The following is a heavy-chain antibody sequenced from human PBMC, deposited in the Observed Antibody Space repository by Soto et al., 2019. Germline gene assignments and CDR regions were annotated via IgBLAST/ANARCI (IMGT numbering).Heavy chain of an antibody. CDR3: ARGITGGHPQYFQH. CDR2: INAGNGNT. V-gene: IGHV1-3*01. CDR1: GYTFTIDV. D-gene: IGHD2-8*02. Sequence: ASVKVSCKASGYTFTIDVMYWVRQAPGQRLEWMGWINAGNGNTKYSQNFQGRVTITRDTSASTAYMEVSSLRSEDTAVYYCARGITGGHPQYFQHWGQGTLVTVSS. J-gene: IGHJ1*01.